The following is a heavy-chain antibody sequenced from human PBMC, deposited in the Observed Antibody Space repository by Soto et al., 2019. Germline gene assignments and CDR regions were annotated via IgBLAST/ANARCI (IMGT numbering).Heavy chain of an antibody. CDR3: ASRWGWYFDY. V-gene: IGHV4-59*08. CDR1: GGSISSYY. D-gene: IGHD3-16*01. J-gene: IGHJ4*02. CDR2: IYYSGST. Sequence: QVQLQESGPGLVKPSETLSLTCTVSGGSISSYYWSWIRQPPGKGLEWIGYIYYSGSTNYNPSLKSRATRSVDTSKNPSSLKLSSVTAADTAVYDCASRWGWYFDYWGQGTLVTVSS.